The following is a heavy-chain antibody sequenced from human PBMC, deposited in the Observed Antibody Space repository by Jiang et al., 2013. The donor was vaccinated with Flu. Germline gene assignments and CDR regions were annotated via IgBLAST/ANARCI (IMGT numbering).Heavy chain of an antibody. CDR2: IYYSGSA. Sequence: PGLVKPSETLSLTCSVSGGSISSSSYYWAWIRQPPGKGLEWIGYIYYSGSAYYNPSLKSRLTISVDTSKNQFSLRLTSVTAADTAVYHCARDRYYYGAGSPANAMDVWGQGTTVTVSS. D-gene: IGHD3-10*01. CDR1: GGSISSSSYY. V-gene: IGHV4-39*07. J-gene: IGHJ6*02. CDR3: ARDRYYYGAGSPANAMDV.